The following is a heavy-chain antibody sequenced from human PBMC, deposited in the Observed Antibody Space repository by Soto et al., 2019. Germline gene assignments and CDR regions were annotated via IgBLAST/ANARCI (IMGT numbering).Heavy chain of an antibody. CDR3: ARRGGFYSSSSGYYFDY. Sequence: QVQLQESGPGLVKPSQTLSLTCTVSGGSISSGGYYWSWIRQHPGKGLEWIGYIYYSGSTYYNPSLKNRVTMSVDTSKNQFSLKLSSVTAADTAVYYCARRGGFYSSSSGYYFDYWGQGTLVTVSS. CDR1: GGSISSGGYY. V-gene: IGHV4-31*03. CDR2: IYYSGST. D-gene: IGHD6-6*01. J-gene: IGHJ4*02.